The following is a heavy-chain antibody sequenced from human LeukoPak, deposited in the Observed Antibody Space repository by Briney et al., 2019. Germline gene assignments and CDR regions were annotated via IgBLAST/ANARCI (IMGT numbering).Heavy chain of an antibody. D-gene: IGHD2/OR15-2a*01. J-gene: IGHJ4*02. CDR1: GYTFTSYG. V-gene: IGHV1-18*01. CDR3: ARALVGGVKMNIAFDY. CDR2: ISAYNGNT. Sequence: GASVKVSCKASGYTFTSYGISWVRQAPGQGLEWMGWISAYNGNTNYAQKLQGRVTMTTDTSTSTAYMELRSLRSDDTAVYYCARALVGGVKMNIAFDYWGQGTLVTVSS.